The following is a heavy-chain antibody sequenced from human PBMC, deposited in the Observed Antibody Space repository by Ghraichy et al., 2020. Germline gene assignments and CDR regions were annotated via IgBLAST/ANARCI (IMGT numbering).Heavy chain of an antibody. D-gene: IGHD1-26*01. J-gene: IGHJ4*02. Sequence: GGSLRLSCAASGFTFSDYYMSWIRQAPGKGLEWVSYISSSSSYTNYADSVKGRFTISRDNAKNSLYLQMNSLRAEDTAVYYCARARAPRAAGREWELAENFDYWGQGTLVTVSS. CDR3: ARARAPRAAGREWELAENFDY. V-gene: IGHV3-11*06. CDR2: ISSSSSYT. CDR1: GFTFSDYY.